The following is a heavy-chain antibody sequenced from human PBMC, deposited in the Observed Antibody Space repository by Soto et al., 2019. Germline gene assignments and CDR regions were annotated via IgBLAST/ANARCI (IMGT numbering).Heavy chain of an antibody. V-gene: IGHV5-51*01. CDR3: ARLLASRGGFYDYGMDV. Sequence: PGESLKIPCRGSGYKFTKYCIGWVRQKPGKGLEWMGIIDLGDSDTRYSPSFQGQVTISADKSISTAYLQWSSLKASDNAKYYCARLLASRGGFYDYGMDVWGQGTTVTVSS. J-gene: IGHJ6*02. CDR1: GYKFTKYC. D-gene: IGHD2-2*01. CDR2: IDLGDSDT.